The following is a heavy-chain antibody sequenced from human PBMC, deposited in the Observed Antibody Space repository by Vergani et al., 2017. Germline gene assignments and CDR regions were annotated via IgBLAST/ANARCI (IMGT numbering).Heavy chain of an antibody. J-gene: IGHJ4*02. CDR3: APHPSPYSPSDY. CDR1: GFTFSSYS. D-gene: IGHD2-15*01. Sequence: EVQLVESGGGLVKPGGSLRLSCAASGFTFSSYSMNWVRQAPGKGLEWVSSISSSSSYIYYADSVKGRFTISRDNAKNSLYLQMNSLRAEDTAVYYCAPHPSPYSPSDYWGQGTLVTVSS. CDR2: ISSSSSYI. V-gene: IGHV3-21*01.